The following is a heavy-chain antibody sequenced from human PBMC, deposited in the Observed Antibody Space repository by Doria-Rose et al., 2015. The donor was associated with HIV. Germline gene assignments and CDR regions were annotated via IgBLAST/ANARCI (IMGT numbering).Heavy chain of an antibody. Sequence: QVTSKESGPVLVKPAETLTLTCTVSGVSLSSPGMGVSWIRQPPGKALEWLANIFPDDERSYKTSLKSRLTISRGTSKSQVVLTMTDMDPVDTATYYCARIKSSRWYHKYYFDFWGQGTLVIVSA. CDR2: IFPDDER. CDR3: ARIKSSRWYHKYYFDF. V-gene: IGHV2-26*01. CDR1: GVSLSSPGMG. D-gene: IGHD6-13*01. J-gene: IGHJ4*02.